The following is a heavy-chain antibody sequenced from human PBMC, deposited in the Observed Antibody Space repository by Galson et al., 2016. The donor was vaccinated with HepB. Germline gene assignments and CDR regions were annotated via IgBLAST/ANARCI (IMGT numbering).Heavy chain of an antibody. J-gene: IGHJ3*02. CDR3: AKDLYPHHHGDDYGDVRILQGAFDI. Sequence: SLRLSCAASGFRFDDYAMHWVRQAPGKGLEWVSGMSWNRGNIGYADSVKGRFTISRDNAKNSLYLQMNSLRAEDTALYYCAKDLYPHHHGDDYGDVRILQGAFDICGQGTMVTVSS. CDR2: MSWNRGNI. CDR1: GFRFDDYA. V-gene: IGHV3-9*01. D-gene: IGHD4-17*01.